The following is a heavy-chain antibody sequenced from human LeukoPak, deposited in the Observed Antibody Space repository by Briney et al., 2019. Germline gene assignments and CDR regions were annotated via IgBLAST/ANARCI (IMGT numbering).Heavy chain of an antibody. CDR3: ARDKGDYDTSGSLFVF. Sequence: GGSLRLSCAASGFTFSSYWMSWVRQAPGKGLEWVANIKQDGSEKYYVDSVKGRFTISRDNAKNSLYLQMNSLRAEDTAMYYCARDKGDYDTSGSLFVFGGQGTLVTVSS. D-gene: IGHD3-22*01. J-gene: IGHJ4*02. V-gene: IGHV3-7*03. CDR2: IKQDGSEK. CDR1: GFTFSSYW.